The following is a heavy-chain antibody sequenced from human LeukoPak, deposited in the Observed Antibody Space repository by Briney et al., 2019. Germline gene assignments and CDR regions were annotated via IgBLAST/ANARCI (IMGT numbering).Heavy chain of an antibody. CDR2: IYYSGST. V-gene: IGHV4-30-4*08. D-gene: IGHD5-12*01. Sequence: SQTLSLTCTVSGASISSGDYYWSWIRQPPGKGLEWIGYIYYSGSTYYNPSLKSRVTISVDTSKNQFSLKLSSVTAADTAVYYCAGRRGYSGYDPVDFWGQGTLVTVSS. CDR3: AGRRGYSGYDPVDF. J-gene: IGHJ4*02. CDR1: GASISSGDYY.